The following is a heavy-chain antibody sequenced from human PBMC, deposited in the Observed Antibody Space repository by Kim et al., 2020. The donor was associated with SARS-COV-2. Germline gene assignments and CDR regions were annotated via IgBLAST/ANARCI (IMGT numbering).Heavy chain of an antibody. CDR1: KFAFSASY. Sequence: GGSLRLSCAASKFAFSASYMDWVRQAPGKGLEWVANMNPDGSQKYYVDFVKGRFTISRDNPKNSLYLQMNALRGEDTAVYYCTRGTQPTAGIVYWGQGTPVIFSS. D-gene: IGHD6-13*01. CDR3: TRGTQPTAGIVY. CDR2: MNPDGSQK. J-gene: IGHJ4*02. V-gene: IGHV3-7*04.